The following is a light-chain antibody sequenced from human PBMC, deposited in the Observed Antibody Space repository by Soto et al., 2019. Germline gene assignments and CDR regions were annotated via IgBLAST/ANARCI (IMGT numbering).Light chain of an antibody. J-gene: IGKJ5*01. V-gene: IGKV3D-15*01. CDR1: QSVTSN. Sequence: EILLTQSPDPLALSPGEFPTPSRFPVQSVTSNLAWYQQKRGQAPTLLIYAASTRATGVPARFSGSGSGTEFTLTISSLQSEDSAVYYCQQHNNWPPINFGKGTQLEN. CDR2: AAS. CDR3: QQHNNWPPIN.